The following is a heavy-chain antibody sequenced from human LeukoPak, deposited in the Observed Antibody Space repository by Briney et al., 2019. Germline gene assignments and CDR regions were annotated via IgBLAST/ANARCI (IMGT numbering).Heavy chain of an antibody. CDR3: ARGLQGDYFDY. D-gene: IGHD3-16*01. CDR2: IYYSGST. V-gene: IGHV4-39*07. J-gene: IGHJ4*02. CDR1: GGSISSSSYY. Sequence: PSETLSLTCTVSGGSISSSSYYWGWIRQPPGKGLEWIGSIYYSGSTYYNPSLKSRVTISVDTSKNQFSLKLSSVTAADTAVYYCARGLQGDYFDYWGQGTLVTVSS.